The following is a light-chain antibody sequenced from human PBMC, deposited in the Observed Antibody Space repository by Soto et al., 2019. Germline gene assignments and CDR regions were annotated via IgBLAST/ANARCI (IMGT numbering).Light chain of an antibody. J-gene: IGKJ1*01. V-gene: IGKV3-20*01. CDR2: GAS. Sequence: EIVLTQSPGTLSLSPGEGATLSCRASESVASNYLAWSQQKPGQAPRLLFYGASIRATGIPDRFSGSGSGTDFTLTLTRLQPEDFAVYYCQQYGSSPWTSGQGTKVEIK. CDR1: ESVASNY. CDR3: QQYGSSPWT.